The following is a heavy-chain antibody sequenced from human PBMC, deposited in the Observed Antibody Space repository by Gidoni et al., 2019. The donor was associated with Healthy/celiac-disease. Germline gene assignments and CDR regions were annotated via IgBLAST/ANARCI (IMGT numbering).Heavy chain of an antibody. CDR3: ARHARKEIGGCWFDP. Sequence: EVQLVQSGAVVKKPGESLKISCKGSGYSFTSYWIGWVRQMPGKGLEWMGIIYPGDSDTRYSPSFQGQVTTSADKSISTAYLQWSSLKASDTAMYYCARHARKEIGGCWFDPWGQGTLVTVSS. D-gene: IGHD2-15*01. CDR2: IYPGDSDT. CDR1: GYSFTSYW. J-gene: IGHJ5*02. V-gene: IGHV5-51*01.